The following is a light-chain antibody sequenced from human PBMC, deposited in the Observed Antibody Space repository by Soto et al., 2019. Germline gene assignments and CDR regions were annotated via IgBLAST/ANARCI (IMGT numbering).Light chain of an antibody. Sequence: QSALTQPPSASGSPGQSVAISCAGTSRDVGAYNSVSWYQQHPGKAPKLIMYQVNKRPSGVPDRFSGSKSGNTASLTLSGLQAEDEAEYYCSSYAGSNTIYVFGTGTKVNVL. V-gene: IGLV2-8*01. J-gene: IGLJ1*01. CDR3: SSYAGSNTIYV. CDR1: SRDVGAYNS. CDR2: QVN.